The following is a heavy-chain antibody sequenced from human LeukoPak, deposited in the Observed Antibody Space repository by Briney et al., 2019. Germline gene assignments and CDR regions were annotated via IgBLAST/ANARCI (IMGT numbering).Heavy chain of an antibody. CDR2: MNPNSGNT. CDR1: GYTFTSYD. D-gene: IGHD6-6*01. V-gene: IGHV1-8*01. J-gene: IGHJ4*02. Sequence: ASVKVSRKASGYTFTSYDINWVRQATGQGLEWMGWMNPNSGNTGYAQKFQGRVTMTRNTSISTAYMELSSLRPEDTAVYYCARGRFLYSSSSGYFDYWGQGTLVTVSS. CDR3: ARGRFLYSSSSGYFDY.